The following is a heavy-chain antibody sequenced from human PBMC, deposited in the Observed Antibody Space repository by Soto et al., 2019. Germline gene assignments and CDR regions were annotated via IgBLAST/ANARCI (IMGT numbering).Heavy chain of an antibody. Sequence: PGSSLNLSGTGPGDTFTAYWIGWVRQMPGKGLEWMGIIYPGDSDTTYSPSFQGQVTISADKSISTAYLQWNSLKASDSAMYYCGRLDSSYYFDYWGQGTLVTVSS. D-gene: IGHD3-22*01. CDR1: GDTFTAYW. CDR3: GRLDSSYYFDY. CDR2: IYPGDSDT. J-gene: IGHJ4*02. V-gene: IGHV5-51*01.